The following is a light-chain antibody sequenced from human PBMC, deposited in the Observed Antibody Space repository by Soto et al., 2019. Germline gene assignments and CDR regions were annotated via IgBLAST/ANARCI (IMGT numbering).Light chain of an antibody. Sequence: EFVLTQSPGTLSLSPGERATLSCRASQSVISNYLAWYQQKPGQAPRLLIYVTSRRATGIPDRFSGSGSGTDFTLTIRRLEPEDFAVYYCQQYGSSPPITFGQGTRLEIK. J-gene: IGKJ5*01. V-gene: IGKV3-20*01. CDR3: QQYGSSPPIT. CDR2: VTS. CDR1: QSVISNY.